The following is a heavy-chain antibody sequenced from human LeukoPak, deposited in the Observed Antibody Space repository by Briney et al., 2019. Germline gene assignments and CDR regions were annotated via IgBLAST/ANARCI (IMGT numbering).Heavy chain of an antibody. D-gene: IGHD5-18*01. CDR3: ARDTAMVTYWFDP. J-gene: IGHJ5*02. V-gene: IGHV1-2*02. Sequence: GASVKVSFKASGYTFTVYYMHWVRQAPGQGLEWMGWINPNSGGTNYAQKFQVRGTMTRDTSISTAYMELSRLRSDDTAVYYCARDTAMVTYWFDPWGQGTLVTVSS. CDR1: GYTFTVYY. CDR2: INPNSGGT.